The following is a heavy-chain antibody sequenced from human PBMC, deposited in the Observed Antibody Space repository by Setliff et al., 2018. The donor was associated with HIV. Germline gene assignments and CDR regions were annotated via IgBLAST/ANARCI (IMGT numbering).Heavy chain of an antibody. V-gene: IGHV3-23*01. D-gene: IGHD6-6*01. CDR3: AKLRAARREYFDY. CDR1: GFPFSTYT. J-gene: IGHJ4*02. Sequence: LRLSCAGSGFPFSTYTMNWVRQAPGKGLEWLSSISGGGDSIFYADAVEGRFTTSRDNSKNTLSLQMNSLRADDTAVFYCAKLRAARREYFDYGGQGTLVTVSS. CDR2: ISGGGDSI.